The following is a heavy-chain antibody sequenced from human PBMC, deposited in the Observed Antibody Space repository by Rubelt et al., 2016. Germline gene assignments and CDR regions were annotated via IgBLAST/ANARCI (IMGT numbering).Heavy chain of an antibody. V-gene: IGHV3-7*03. D-gene: IGHD2-2*01. J-gene: IGHJ3*02. CDR2: IKQDGSEI. Sequence: EVQLVESGGGLVQPGGSLRLSCAASGFIFSGYWMSWVRQAPGKGLEWVANIKQDGSEIHYVDSVKGRFTISRDNAKNSLYLQMNSLRAEESAVYYCAKGLVAGNRGDAFDIWGQGTMVTVSS. CDR3: AKGLVAGNRGDAFDI. CDR1: GFIFSGYW.